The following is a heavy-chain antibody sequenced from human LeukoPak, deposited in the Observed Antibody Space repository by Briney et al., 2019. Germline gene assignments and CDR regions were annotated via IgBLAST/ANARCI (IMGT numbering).Heavy chain of an antibody. J-gene: IGHJ4*02. CDR2: IYYSGST. V-gene: IGHV4-39*01. CDR3: AARIAARLDFDY. Sequence: SETLSLTCTVSGGSISSSSYYWGWIRQPPGKGLEWIGSIYYSGSTYCNPSLKSRVTISVYTSKDQFPLNLSSVTAADTAVYYCAARIAARLDFDYWGQGTLVTVSS. D-gene: IGHD6-6*01. CDR1: GGSISSSSYY.